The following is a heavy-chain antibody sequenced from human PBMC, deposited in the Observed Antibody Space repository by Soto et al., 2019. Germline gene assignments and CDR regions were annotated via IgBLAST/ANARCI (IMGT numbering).Heavy chain of an antibody. D-gene: IGHD3-9*01. Sequence: PGESLKISCKGSTYSFTNYWITWVRQMPGKGLEWMGRIDPSDSYVNYSPSFQGHVTISADKSISTAYLQWSSLKASDTAMYYCARDILTGDYYYGMDVWGQGTTVTVS. CDR2: IDPSDSYV. CDR3: ARDILTGDYYYGMDV. J-gene: IGHJ6*02. V-gene: IGHV5-10-1*01. CDR1: TYSFTNYW.